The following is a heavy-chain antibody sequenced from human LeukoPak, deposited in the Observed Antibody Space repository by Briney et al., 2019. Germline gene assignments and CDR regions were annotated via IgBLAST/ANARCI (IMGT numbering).Heavy chain of an antibody. CDR3: TQDLGGSSFNY. D-gene: IGHD1-26*01. Sequence: SGGSLRLSCAASGFTVSNNYMTWVRQAPGKGLEWVSVIYPAGNTYYADSVKGRFTISRDNSKNTPYLQMNSLRVEDTAVYYCTQDLGGSSFNYWGQGTLVTVSS. CDR1: GFTVSNNY. V-gene: IGHV3-53*01. J-gene: IGHJ4*02. CDR2: IYPAGNT.